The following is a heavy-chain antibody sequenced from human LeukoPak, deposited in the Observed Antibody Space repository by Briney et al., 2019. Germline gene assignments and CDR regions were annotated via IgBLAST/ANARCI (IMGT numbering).Heavy chain of an antibody. Sequence: GGSLRLSCAASGFTFSSYSMSWVRQAPGKGLEWVANINQDGSKTYYVDSVTGRFIISRDNAKDSLYLQMNGLGAEDTAVYYCARAATTGTVDYWGQGTLVTVSS. D-gene: IGHD6-13*01. J-gene: IGHJ4*02. CDR2: INQDGSKT. CDR1: GFTFSSYS. V-gene: IGHV3-7*01. CDR3: ARAATTGTVDY.